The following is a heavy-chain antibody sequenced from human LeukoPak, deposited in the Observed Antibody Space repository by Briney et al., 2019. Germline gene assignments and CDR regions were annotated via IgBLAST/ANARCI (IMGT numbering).Heavy chain of an antibody. CDR2: ISSSSSTI. J-gene: IGHJ4*02. CDR1: GFTFSSYS. Sequence: GGSLRLSCAASGFTFSSYSMNWVRQAPGKGLEWVSYISSSSSTIYYADSVKGRFTISRDNAKNSLYLQMNSLRAEDTAVYYCARDFVRGSGSSWYNKIEPTGDYWGQGTLVTVSS. D-gene: IGHD6-13*01. V-gene: IGHV3-48*01. CDR3: ARDFVRGSGSSWYNKIEPTGDY.